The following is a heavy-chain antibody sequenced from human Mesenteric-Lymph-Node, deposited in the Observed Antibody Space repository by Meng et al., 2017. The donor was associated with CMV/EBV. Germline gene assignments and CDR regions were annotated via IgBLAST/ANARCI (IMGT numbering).Heavy chain of an antibody. J-gene: IGHJ5*02. CDR3: ARDHYYDSSGYYYENWFDP. CDR2: INPSGGST. D-gene: IGHD3-22*01. V-gene: IGHV1-46*01. Sequence: TFTSYKRHWVRQAPGQGLEWMGIINPSGGSTSYAQKFQGRVTMTRDTSTSTVYMELSSLRSEDTAVYYCARDHYYDSSGYYYENWFDPWGQGTLVTVSS. CDR1: TFTSYK.